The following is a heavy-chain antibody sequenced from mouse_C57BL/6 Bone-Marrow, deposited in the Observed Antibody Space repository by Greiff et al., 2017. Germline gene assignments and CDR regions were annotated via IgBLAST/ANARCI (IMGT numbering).Heavy chain of an antibody. CDR2: IDPSDSYT. CDR1: GYTFTSYW. V-gene: IGHV1-69*01. Sequence: QVHVKQPGAELVMPGASVKLSCKASGYTFTSYWMHWVKQRPGQGLEWIGEIDPSDSYTNYNQKFKGKSTLTVDKSSSTAYMQLSSLTSEDSAVYYCAREVYYGYFFDYWGQGTTLTVSS. J-gene: IGHJ2*01. CDR3: AREVYYGYFFDY. D-gene: IGHD2-2*01.